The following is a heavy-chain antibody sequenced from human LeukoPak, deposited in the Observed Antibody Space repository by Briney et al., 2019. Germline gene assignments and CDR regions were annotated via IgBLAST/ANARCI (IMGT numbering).Heavy chain of an antibody. CDR2: ISWNSGSK. D-gene: IGHD4-23*01. CDR3: ARGRPHGNDY. V-gene: IGHV3-9*01. Sequence: PGGSLRLSCVASGFTFDDYAMHWVRQVPGKGLEWVSGISWNSGSKGYADSVKGRFSISRDNAKNTLYLQMNSLRVEDTAVYYCARGRPHGNDYWGQGTLVTVSS. CDR1: GFTFDDYA. J-gene: IGHJ4*02.